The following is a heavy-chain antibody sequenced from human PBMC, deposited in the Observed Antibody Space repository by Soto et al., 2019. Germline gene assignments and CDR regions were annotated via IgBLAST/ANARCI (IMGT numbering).Heavy chain of an antibody. CDR2: IYYSWST. CDR1: GGSISSSSYY. J-gene: IGHJ4*02. V-gene: IGHV4-39*01. Sequence: QLQLQESGPGLVKPSETLSLTCTVSGGSISSSSYYWGWIRQPPGKGLEWIGSIYYSWSTYYNPSLKSRVAISVDTSKNQFSLKLSSVTAADTAVYYCARQSRPFDYWGQGTLVTVSS. CDR3: ARQSRPFDY.